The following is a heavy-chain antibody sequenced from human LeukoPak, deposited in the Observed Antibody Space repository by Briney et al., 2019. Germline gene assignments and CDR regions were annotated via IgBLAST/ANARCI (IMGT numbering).Heavy chain of an antibody. CDR1: AFTFDDYA. Sequence: QAGGSLRPSRAAAAFTFDDYAMHWVRHAPGKGLGWVSGISWNSGSIGYADSVKGRFTISRDNAKNSLYLQMNSLRAEDTALYYCAKDIYYDSSGHFDYWGQGTLVTVSS. CDR2: ISWNSGSI. CDR3: AKDIYYDSSGHFDY. D-gene: IGHD3-22*01. V-gene: IGHV3-9*01. J-gene: IGHJ4*02.